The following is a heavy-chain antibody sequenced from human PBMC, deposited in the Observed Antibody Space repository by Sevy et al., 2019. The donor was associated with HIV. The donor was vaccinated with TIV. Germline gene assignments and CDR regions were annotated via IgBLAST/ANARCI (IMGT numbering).Heavy chain of an antibody. Sequence: ASVKVSCKASGCTFTSYGISWVRQAPGQGLEWMGWISAYNGNTNYALKLQGRVTMTTDTSTSTAYMELRSLRSDDTAVYYCAAGVGATPLFVYWGQGTLVTVSS. D-gene: IGHD1-26*01. CDR2: ISAYNGNT. J-gene: IGHJ4*02. CDR1: GCTFTSYG. V-gene: IGHV1-18*01. CDR3: AAGVGATPLFVY.